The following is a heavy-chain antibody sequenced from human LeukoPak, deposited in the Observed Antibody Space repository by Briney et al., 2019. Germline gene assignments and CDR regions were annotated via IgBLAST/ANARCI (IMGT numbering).Heavy chain of an antibody. CDR2: IYHSGST. D-gene: IGHD4-17*01. CDR3: ARDNGYGDYDY. J-gene: IGHJ4*02. CDR1: GGSITTYY. Sequence: SETLSLTCTVSGGSITTYYWSWIRQPPGKGLEWIGSIYHSGSTYYNPSLKSRVTISVDTSKNQFSLKLSSVTAADTAVYYCARDNGYGDYDYWGQGTLVTVSS. V-gene: IGHV4-59*12.